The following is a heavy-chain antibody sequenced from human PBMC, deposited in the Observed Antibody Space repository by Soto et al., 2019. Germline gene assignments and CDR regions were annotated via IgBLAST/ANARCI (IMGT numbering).Heavy chain of an antibody. CDR1: GSRFTQDG. D-gene: IGHD3-10*01. Sequence: LVQVSLQSAGSRFTQDGIRWVRLAAGQGLEWMAWINAYNGDTKYAQTLRDRLTVTIDTSTSTGYMELKSLSSDDTAKYYCARIGYGSGSIFGRDRLDPWGQGTQVTVS. V-gene: IGHV1-18*04. J-gene: IGHJ5*02. CDR2: INAYNGDT. CDR3: ARIGYGSGSIFGRDRLDP.